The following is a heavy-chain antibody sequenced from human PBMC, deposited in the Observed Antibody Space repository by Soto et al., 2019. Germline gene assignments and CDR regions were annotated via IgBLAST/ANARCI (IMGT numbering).Heavy chain of an antibody. D-gene: IGHD2-15*01. Sequence: GASVKVSCKVSGYTLTELSMHWVRQAPGKGLEWMGGFDPEDGETIYAQKFQGRVTMTEDTSTDTAYMELSSLRSEDTAVYYCATADCSGGSCYHSGNLFDYWGQGTLVTAPQ. CDR3: ATADCSGGSCYHSGNLFDY. CDR1: GYTLTELS. J-gene: IGHJ4*02. CDR2: FDPEDGET. V-gene: IGHV1-24*01.